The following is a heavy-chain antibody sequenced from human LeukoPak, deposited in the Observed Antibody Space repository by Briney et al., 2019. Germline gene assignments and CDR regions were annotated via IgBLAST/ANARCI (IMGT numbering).Heavy chain of an antibody. CDR1: GFTFSSYG. J-gene: IGHJ3*02. D-gene: IGHD3-10*01. V-gene: IGHV3-23*01. CDR3: ARDPSLLLWFGELRTPGAFDI. Sequence: GGSLRLSCAASGFTFSSYGMSWVRQAPGKGLEWVSSISNSGGSTYHADSVKGRFTISRDNSKNTLYLQMNSLRAEDTAVYYCARDPSLLLWFGELRTPGAFDIWGQGTMVTVSS. CDR2: ISNSGGST.